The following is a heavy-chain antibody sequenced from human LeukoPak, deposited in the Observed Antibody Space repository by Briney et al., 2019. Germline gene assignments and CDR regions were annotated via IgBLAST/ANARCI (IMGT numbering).Heavy chain of an antibody. Sequence: PSETLSLTCTVSGGSISSYYWSWIRQPPGKGLEWIGYIYYSGSTNYNPSLKSRVTISVDTSKNQFSLKLSSVTAADTAVYYCARHLRWELPFDYWGQGTLVTVSS. CDR3: ARHLRWELPFDY. J-gene: IGHJ4*02. D-gene: IGHD4-23*01. V-gene: IGHV4-59*08. CDR1: GGSISSYY. CDR2: IYYSGST.